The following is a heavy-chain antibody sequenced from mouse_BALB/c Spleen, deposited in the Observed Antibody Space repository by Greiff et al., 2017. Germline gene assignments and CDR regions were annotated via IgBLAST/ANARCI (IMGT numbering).Heavy chain of an antibody. CDR3: ARGEMGRDYAMDY. V-gene: IGHV1-69*02. CDR2: IDPSDSYT. J-gene: IGHJ4*01. Sequence: QVQLQQPGAELVKPGASVKLSCKASGYTFTSYWMHWVKQRPGQGLEWIGEIDPSDSYTNYNQKFKGKATLTVDKSSSTAYMQLSSLTSEDSAVYDCARGEMGRDYAMDYWGQGTSVTVSS. CDR1: GYTFTSYW. D-gene: IGHD4-1*01.